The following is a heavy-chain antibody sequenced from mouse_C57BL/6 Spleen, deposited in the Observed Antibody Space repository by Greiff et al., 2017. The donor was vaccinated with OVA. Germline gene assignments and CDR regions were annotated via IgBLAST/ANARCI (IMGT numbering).Heavy chain of an antibody. CDR3: ARTTVVARYFDV. J-gene: IGHJ1*03. Sequence: VQLQQSGAELVKPGASVKLSCTASGFNIKDYYMHWVKQRTEQGLEWIGRIDPEDGETKSAPKFQGKATITADTSSNTAYLQLSSLTSEDTAVYYCARTTVVARYFDVWGTGTTVTVSS. CDR1: GFNIKDYY. D-gene: IGHD1-1*01. CDR2: IDPEDGET. V-gene: IGHV14-2*01.